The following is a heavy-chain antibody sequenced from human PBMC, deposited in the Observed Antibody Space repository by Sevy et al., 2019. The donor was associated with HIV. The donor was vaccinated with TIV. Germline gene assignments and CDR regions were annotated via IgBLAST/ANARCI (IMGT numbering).Heavy chain of an antibody. D-gene: IGHD3-10*02. CDR2: IWNDGSNK. CDR3: ARDVRGEGIRPGDLDY. Sequence: GGSLRLSCAASGFTFSDYGMQWVRQAPGKGLEWVAVIWNDGSNKYYADSVKGRFTTSRDNSGNTLYLQMNSLRAEDTAVYDGARDVRGEGIRPGDLDYWGQGTLVTVSS. J-gene: IGHJ4*02. V-gene: IGHV3-33*01. CDR1: GFTFSDYG.